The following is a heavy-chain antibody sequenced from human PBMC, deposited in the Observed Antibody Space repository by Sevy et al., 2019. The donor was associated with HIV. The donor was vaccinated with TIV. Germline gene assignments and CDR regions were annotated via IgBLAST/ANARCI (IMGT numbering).Heavy chain of an antibody. CDR2: ISYDGCNK. CDR1: GFTFSSYA. D-gene: IGHD3-16*02. V-gene: IGHV3-30-3*01. CDR3: ARAEGVWGSYRYSTFDI. J-gene: IGHJ3*02. Sequence: GGSLRLSCAASGFTFSSYAMHWVRQAPGKGLEWVAVISYDGCNKYYADSVKGRFTISRDNSKNTLYLQMNSLRAEDTAVYYCARAEGVWGSYRYSTFDIWGQGTMVTVSS.